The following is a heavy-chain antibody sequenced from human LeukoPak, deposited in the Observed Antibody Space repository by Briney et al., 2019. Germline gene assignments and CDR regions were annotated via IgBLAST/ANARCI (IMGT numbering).Heavy chain of an antibody. CDR2: INHSGST. CDR3: ARGRPYGSGSYDY. J-gene: IGHJ4*02. D-gene: IGHD3-10*01. V-gene: IGHV4-34*01. Sequence: KTSETLSLTCAVDGGSFSVYYWSWIRQPPGEGLEWIGEINHSGSTNYNPSLKSRVTISVDTSKNQFSLKLSSVTAADTAVYYCARGRPYGSGSYDYWGQGTLVTVSS. CDR1: GGSFSVYY.